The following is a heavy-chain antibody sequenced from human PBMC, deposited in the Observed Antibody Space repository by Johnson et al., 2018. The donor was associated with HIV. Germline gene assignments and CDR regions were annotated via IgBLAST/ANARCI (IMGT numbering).Heavy chain of an antibody. CDR3: AKRLQGGYDAFDI. CDR2: ISYDGSNK. CDR1: GFTFSDYY. V-gene: IGHV3-30*18. D-gene: IGHD5-12*01. Sequence: QVQLVESGGGLVKPGGSLRLSCAASGFTFSDYYVCWIRQAPGKGLEWVAVISYDGSNKYYADSVKGRFSISRDNSKNTLYLQMNSLRAEDTAVYHCAKRLQGGYDAFDIWGQGTMVTVSS. J-gene: IGHJ3*02.